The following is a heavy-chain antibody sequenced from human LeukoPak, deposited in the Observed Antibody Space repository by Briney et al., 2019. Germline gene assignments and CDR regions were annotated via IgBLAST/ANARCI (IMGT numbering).Heavy chain of an antibody. V-gene: IGHV5-51*01. J-gene: IGHJ4*02. CDR1: GYRFTSYW. D-gene: IGHD3-9*01. Sequence: GESLKISCKGSGYRFTSYWIGWVRQMPGKGLEWMGIIYPGDSDTRYSPSFQGQVTISADKSISTAYLQWSSLKAPDTAMYYCARLNYDILTGYLPGYFDYWGQGTLVTVSS. CDR3: ARLNYDILTGYLPGYFDY. CDR2: IYPGDSDT.